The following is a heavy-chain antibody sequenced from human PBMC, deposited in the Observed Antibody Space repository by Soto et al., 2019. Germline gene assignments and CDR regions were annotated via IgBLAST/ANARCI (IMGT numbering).Heavy chain of an antibody. Sequence: GASVKVSCKSSGYTFTGYFIHWVRQAPGQGLEWMGYINPNSGATKYAPRFQGRVTLTRDTSIRTAYMDLSNLRSDDTAVYYCARGGGTILDPLPWGTGTLVTAAS. J-gene: IGHJ5*02. V-gene: IGHV1-2*02. CDR3: ARGGGTILDPLP. D-gene: IGHD3-3*01. CDR2: INPNSGAT. CDR1: GYTFTGYF.